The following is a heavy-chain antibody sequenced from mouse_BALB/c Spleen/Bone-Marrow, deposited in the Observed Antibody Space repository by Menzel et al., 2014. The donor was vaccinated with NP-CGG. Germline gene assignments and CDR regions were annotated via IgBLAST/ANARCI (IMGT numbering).Heavy chain of an antibody. Sequence: QVQLQQSGAELVRPGASVKVSCKASGYTFTNYWINWVRQRPGQGLEWIGNIYPSDSYSNYNQKFKDKATLTVDKSSSTAYIQLSSPTSEDSAVYYCTRRDSYDYYGVDYWGQGTSVTVSS. CDR1: GYTFTNYW. J-gene: IGHJ4*01. CDR3: TRRDSYDYYGVDY. CDR2: IYPSDSYS. V-gene: IGHV1-69*02. D-gene: IGHD2-12*01.